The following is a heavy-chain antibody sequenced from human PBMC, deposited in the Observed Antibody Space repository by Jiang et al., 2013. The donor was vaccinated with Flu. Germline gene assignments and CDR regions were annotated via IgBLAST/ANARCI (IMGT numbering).Heavy chain of an antibody. V-gene: IGHV3-23*01. Sequence: LEWVSGISDGGFSTYYTNSVKGRFDISRDISKNMLFLQMNSLRAEDTAVYYCARARRTLDAFDIWGQGTMVTVSS. J-gene: IGHJ3*02. D-gene: IGHD1-1*01. CDR3: ARARRTLDAFDI. CDR2: ISDGGFST.